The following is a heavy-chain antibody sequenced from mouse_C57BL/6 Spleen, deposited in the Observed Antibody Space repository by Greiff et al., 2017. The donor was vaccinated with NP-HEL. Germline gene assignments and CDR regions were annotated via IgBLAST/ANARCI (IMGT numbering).Heavy chain of an antibody. Sequence: VQLQQSGAELVMPGASVKLSCKASGYTFTSYWMHWVKQRPGQGLEWIGEIDPSDSYTNYNQKFKGKSTLTVDKSSSTAYMQLSSLTSEDSAVYYCARGVYDYEYYYAMDYWGQGTSVTVSS. CDR1: GYTFTSYW. D-gene: IGHD2-4*01. J-gene: IGHJ4*01. CDR3: ARGVYDYEYYYAMDY. CDR2: IDPSDSYT. V-gene: IGHV1-69*01.